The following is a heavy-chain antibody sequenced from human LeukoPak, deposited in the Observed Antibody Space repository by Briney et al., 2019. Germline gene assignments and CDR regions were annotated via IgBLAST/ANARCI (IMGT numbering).Heavy chain of an antibody. J-gene: IGHJ4*02. D-gene: IGHD3-10*01. V-gene: IGHV3-74*01. CDR3: ARVSRGDSLNFDY. CDR1: GFTFSSYW. Sequence: GGSLRLSCAASGFTFSSYWMHWVRQAPGKGLVWVSRINSDGSSTSYADSVKGRFTISRDNAKNTLYLQMNSLRAEDTAVYYCARVSRGDSLNFDYWGQGTLVTVSS. CDR2: INSDGSST.